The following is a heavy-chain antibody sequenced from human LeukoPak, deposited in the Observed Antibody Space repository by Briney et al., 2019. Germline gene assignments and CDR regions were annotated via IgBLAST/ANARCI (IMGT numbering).Heavy chain of an antibody. J-gene: IGHJ4*02. CDR2: ITSSSSYT. CDR1: GFTFSSYA. V-gene: IGHV3-21*05. D-gene: IGHD3-10*01. Sequence: GGSLRLSCAASGFTFSSYAVSWVRQAPGKGLEWVSYITSSSSYTNYADSVKGRFTISRDNAKNSVYLQMNSLRDEDTAVYYCARGKWFGESPNWGQGTLVTVSS. CDR3: ARGKWFGESPN.